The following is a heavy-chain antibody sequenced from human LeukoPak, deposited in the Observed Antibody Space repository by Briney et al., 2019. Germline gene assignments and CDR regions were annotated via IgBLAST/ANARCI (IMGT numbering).Heavy chain of an antibody. J-gene: IGHJ5*02. V-gene: IGHV3-30*04. Sequence: PGRSLRLSCAASGVTFSSYAMHWVRQAPGKGLEWEAVISYDGSNKYYADSVKGRFTISRDNSKNTLYLQMNSLRAEDTAVYYCARDSRALCFGELLKNNWFDPWGQGTLVTVSS. CDR1: GVTFSSYA. CDR3: ARDSRALCFGELLKNNWFDP. D-gene: IGHD3-10*01. CDR2: ISYDGSNK.